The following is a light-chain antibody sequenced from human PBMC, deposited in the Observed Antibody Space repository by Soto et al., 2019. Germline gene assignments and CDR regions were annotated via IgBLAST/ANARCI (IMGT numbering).Light chain of an antibody. J-gene: IGKJ2*01. Sequence: EVVLTQSPGTLSLSPGERATLSCRASQSVSSYIAWYQQKPGQAPRLLISGASSRATGIPDRFSGSGSGTDFTLTISRLEPEDFAVYYCQQYGSSPPKYTFGQGTKLEIK. CDR1: QSVSSY. CDR3: QQYGSSPPKYT. CDR2: GAS. V-gene: IGKV3-20*01.